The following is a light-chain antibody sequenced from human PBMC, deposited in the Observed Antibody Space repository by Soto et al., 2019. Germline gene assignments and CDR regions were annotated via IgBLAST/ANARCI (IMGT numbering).Light chain of an antibody. CDR1: QSVYVN. CDR3: QQYSGSPFT. J-gene: IGKJ3*01. CDR2: GAS. V-gene: IGKV3-20*01. Sequence: EIVLTQSPGTLSLSPGEAATLSCRASQSVYVNLAWYQQKPGQSPRLLIYGASTSATDIPDRFSSSGSDTDFALTISRLGPEDFAVYYCQQYSGSPFTFGPGTKVNIK.